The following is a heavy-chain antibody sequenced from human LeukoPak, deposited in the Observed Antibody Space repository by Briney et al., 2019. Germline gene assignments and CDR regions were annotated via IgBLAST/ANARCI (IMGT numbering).Heavy chain of an antibody. CDR2: IYSGGST. D-gene: IGHD5-18*01. CDR1: GFTFSSYW. J-gene: IGHJ4*02. Sequence: PGGSLRLSCAASGFTFSSYWMSWVRQAPGKGLGWVSVIYSGGSTYYADSVKGRFTISRDNSKNTLYLQMNSLRAEDTAVYYCARDLGYSYGYGDYWGQGTLVTVSP. V-gene: IGHV3-66*01. CDR3: ARDLGYSYGYGDY.